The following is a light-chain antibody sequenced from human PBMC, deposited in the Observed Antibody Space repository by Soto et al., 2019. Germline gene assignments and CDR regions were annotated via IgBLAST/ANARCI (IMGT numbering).Light chain of an antibody. CDR1: QSVSSSY. CDR2: GAS. Sequence: EIVLSLPPGTLSLSKGDRARLSCRASQSVSSSYLAWYQQKPGQAPRLLIYGASSRATGIPDRFSGSGSGTDFTLTISRLEPEDFAVYYCQQYGSSSLTFGGGTKVDIK. J-gene: IGKJ4*01. V-gene: IGKV3-20*01. CDR3: QQYGSSSLT.